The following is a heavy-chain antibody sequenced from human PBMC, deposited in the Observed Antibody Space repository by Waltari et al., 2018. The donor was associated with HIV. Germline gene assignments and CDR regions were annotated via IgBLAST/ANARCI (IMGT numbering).Heavy chain of an antibody. CDR2: IDGSGTKS. CDR1: GFAFASCA. CDR3: AKAFYEDTAYYYDF. D-gene: IGHD3-22*01. Sequence: EVQLMESGGGVVQPGGSRRPSCAASGFAFASCAITWVRQSPERGLEWVAAIDGSGTKSFYADSVKGRFTLSRDNSKNTVFLQMNSLRAADTAIYYCAKAFYEDTAYYYDFWGRGTRVTVSS. V-gene: IGHV3-23*01. J-gene: IGHJ4*02.